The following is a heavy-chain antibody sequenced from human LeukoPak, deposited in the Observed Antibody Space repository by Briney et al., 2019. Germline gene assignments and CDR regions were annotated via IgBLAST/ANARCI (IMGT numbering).Heavy chain of an antibody. V-gene: IGHV1-18*01. CDR3: ATGDYDHVCGSYRPLDY. CDR1: GYTFTSYT. Sequence: AASVKVSCKASGYTFTSYTISWVRQARGQGLGWMGWISANNGNTNHAQKFQGRLTMTTDTSTSIAYMELRSLRSDDTAVYYCATGDYDHVCGSYRPLDYWGQGTLVTVSS. CDR2: ISANNGNT. J-gene: IGHJ4*02. D-gene: IGHD3-16*02.